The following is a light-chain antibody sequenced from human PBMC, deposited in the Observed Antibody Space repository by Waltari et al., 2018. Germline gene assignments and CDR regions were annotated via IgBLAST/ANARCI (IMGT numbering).Light chain of an antibody. J-gene: IGKJ4*01. CDR3: QQYTNWPLT. CDR2: DAS. V-gene: IGKV3D-15*01. CDR1: QSIGSP. Sequence: EIVFTQSPATLSVSPGERATLPCWASQSIGSPLPWYQQKPGQAPRLLIYDASTRATGIPVRFSGSGSGTYFTLTISSLQSEDFAVYYCQQYTNWPLTFGGGTKVEI.